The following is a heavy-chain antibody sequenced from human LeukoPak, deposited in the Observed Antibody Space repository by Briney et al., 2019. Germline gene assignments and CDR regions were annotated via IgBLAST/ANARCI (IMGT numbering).Heavy chain of an antibody. CDR3: AKTEYYYDSSGRPTYFDY. CDR2: ISGSGGST. D-gene: IGHD3-22*01. J-gene: IGHJ4*02. Sequence: TGGSLRLSCSASGFTFSNYAMSWVRQAPGKGLEWVSAISGSGGSTYYADSVKGRFTISRDNSKNTLYLQMNSLRAEDTAVYYCAKTEYYYDSSGRPTYFDYWGQGTLVTVSS. CDR1: GFTFSNYA. V-gene: IGHV3-23*01.